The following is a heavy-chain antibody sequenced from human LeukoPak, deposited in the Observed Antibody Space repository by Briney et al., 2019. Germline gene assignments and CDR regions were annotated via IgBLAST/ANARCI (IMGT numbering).Heavy chain of an antibody. J-gene: IGHJ3*02. Sequence: GGSLRLSCAASGFTVSSNYMSWVRQAPGKGLEWVSVIYSGGSTYYADSVKGRFTISRDNSKNTLYLQMNSLRAEDTAVYYCARDSWAGATYDAFDIWGLGTMVTVSS. CDR1: GFTVSSNY. V-gene: IGHV3-66*02. D-gene: IGHD1-26*01. CDR3: ARDSWAGATYDAFDI. CDR2: IYSGGST.